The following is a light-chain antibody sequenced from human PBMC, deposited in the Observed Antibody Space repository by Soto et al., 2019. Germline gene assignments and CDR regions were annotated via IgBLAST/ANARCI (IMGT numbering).Light chain of an antibody. CDR1: SSDVGGYNY. J-gene: IGLJ1*01. CDR3: SSYTSSSTLV. Sequence: QSALTQPASVSGSPGQSITISCTGTSSDVGGYNYVSWYQQHPGKAPKLMIYEVSNRPSGVSNRFSGSKSVNTASLTISGLQAEDEADYYCSSYTSSSTLVFGTWTKLTV. V-gene: IGLV2-14*01. CDR2: EVS.